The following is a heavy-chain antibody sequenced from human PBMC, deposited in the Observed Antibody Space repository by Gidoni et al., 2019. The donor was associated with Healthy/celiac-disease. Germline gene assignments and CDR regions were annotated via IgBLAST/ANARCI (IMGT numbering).Heavy chain of an antibody. CDR3: AKGDGYCSSTSCSTDWFDP. D-gene: IGHD2-2*01. Sequence: EVQLLESGGGLVQPGGSLRLSCAASGFTFSSYAMRWVRQAPGKGLEWVSAIIGSGVSTYYADSVKGRFTISRDNAKNTLYLQMNSLRAEDTAVYYCAKGDGYCSSTSCSTDWFDPWGQGTLVTVSS. CDR1: GFTFSSYA. CDR2: IIGSGVST. J-gene: IGHJ5*02. V-gene: IGHV3-23*01.